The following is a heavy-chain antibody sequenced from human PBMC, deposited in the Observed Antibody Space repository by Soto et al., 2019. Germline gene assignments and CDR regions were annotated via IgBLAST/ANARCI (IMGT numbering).Heavy chain of an antibody. CDR2: INPSGGST. D-gene: IGHD3-9*01. Sequence: GDSVKVSCKASGYTFTSYYMHWVRQAPGQGLEWMGIINPSGGSTSYAQKFQGRVTMTRDTSTSTVYMELSSLRSEDTAVYYCASDLRYFYWLSPGGDVAYGIDVWGQGTSVTVS. CDR3: ASDLRYFYWLSPGGDVAYGIDV. CDR1: GYTFTSYY. J-gene: IGHJ6*02. V-gene: IGHV1-46*01.